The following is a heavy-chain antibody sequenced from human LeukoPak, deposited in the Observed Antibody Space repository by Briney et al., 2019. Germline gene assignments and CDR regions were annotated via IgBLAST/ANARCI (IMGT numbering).Heavy chain of an antibody. J-gene: IGHJ5*02. Sequence: PSETLSLTCAVYGGPFSGYYWSWIRQPPGKGLEWIGEINHSGSTNYNPSLRSRVTISVDTSKNQFSLKLSSVTAADTAVYYCARNHQSTVVTPEVWFDPWGQGTLVTVSS. CDR2: INHSGST. CDR3: ARNHQSTVVTPEVWFDP. V-gene: IGHV4-34*01. CDR1: GGPFSGYY. D-gene: IGHD4-23*01.